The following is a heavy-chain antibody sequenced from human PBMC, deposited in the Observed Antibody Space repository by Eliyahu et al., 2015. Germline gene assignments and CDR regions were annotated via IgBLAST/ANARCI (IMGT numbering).Heavy chain of an antibody. CDR3: AKYGSGTYVSNSPFDF. Sequence: EVQLLESVGGLVQPGGSLRLSCTASGFTFSSSAMSWVRQAPGKGLGWVSAISGSGDSTYHTDSVKGRFTISRDNSKNTLYVLMNSLRAEDTAVYYCAKYGSGTYVSNSPFDFWGQGTLVTVSS. CDR1: GFTFSSSA. CDR2: ISGSGDST. D-gene: IGHD3-10*01. J-gene: IGHJ4*02. V-gene: IGHV3-23*01.